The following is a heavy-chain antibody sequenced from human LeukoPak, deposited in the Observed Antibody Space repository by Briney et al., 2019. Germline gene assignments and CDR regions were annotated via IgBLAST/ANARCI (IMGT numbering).Heavy chain of an antibody. Sequence: PSETLSLTCTVSGGSIDSGSYFWGWFRQPAGKGLEWIGYIYYSGSTNYNPSLKNRVTISVDTSKNQFSLKLSSVTAADTAVYYCARDIAAAGTLDYWGQGTLVTVSS. D-gene: IGHD6-13*01. V-gene: IGHV4-61*10. CDR3: ARDIAAAGTLDY. CDR2: IYYSGST. CDR1: GGSIDSGSYF. J-gene: IGHJ4*02.